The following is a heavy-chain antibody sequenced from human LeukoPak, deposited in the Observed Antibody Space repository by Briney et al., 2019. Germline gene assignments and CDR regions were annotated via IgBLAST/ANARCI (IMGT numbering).Heavy chain of an antibody. CDR3: VRASGWYYFDH. CDR1: GFTFSSYD. Sequence: GGSLRLSCAASGFTFSSYDMHWVRQVTEKGLEWVSAIGTAADTYYPGSVKGRFTISRENAKNSLYLQMNSLRAGDTAVYYCVRASGWYYFDHWGQGTLVTVSS. J-gene: IGHJ4*02. V-gene: IGHV3-13*04. CDR2: IGTAADT. D-gene: IGHD6-19*01.